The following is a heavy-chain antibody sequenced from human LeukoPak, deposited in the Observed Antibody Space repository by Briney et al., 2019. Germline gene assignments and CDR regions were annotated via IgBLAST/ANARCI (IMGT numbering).Heavy chain of an antibody. D-gene: IGHD4-23*01. CDR3: VYGGGYFQH. V-gene: IGHV3-21*01. J-gene: IGHJ1*01. CDR1: GFTFSSYS. Sequence: PGGSPRLSCAASGFTFSSYSMDWVRQAPGKGLEWVSSISSSSNNIYYADSVKGRFTISRDNGKNSLYLLMNSLRAEDTAVYYCVYGGGYFQHWGQGTLVTVSS. CDR2: ISSSSNNI.